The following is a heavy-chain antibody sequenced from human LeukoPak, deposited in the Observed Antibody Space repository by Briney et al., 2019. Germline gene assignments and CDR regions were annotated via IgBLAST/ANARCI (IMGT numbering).Heavy chain of an antibody. D-gene: IGHD6-6*01. J-gene: IGHJ5*02. CDR3: ASLYSSSSGPSFWFDP. CDR1: GFTVSSNY. CDR2: IYSGGST. Sequence: GGSLRLSCAASGFTVSSNYMSWVRQAPGKGLEWVSIIYSGGSTFYADSVKGRFTTSRDNSKNTLYLQMNSLRAEDTAVYYCASLYSSSSGPSFWFDPWGQGTLVTVSS. V-gene: IGHV3-53*01.